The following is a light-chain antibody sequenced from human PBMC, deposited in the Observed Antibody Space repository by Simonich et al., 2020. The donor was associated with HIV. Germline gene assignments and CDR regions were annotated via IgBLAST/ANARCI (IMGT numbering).Light chain of an antibody. CDR1: QTITSY. CDR3: QQYYNFPS. Sequence: DIQMTQSPSSLSASVGDRVTITCRASQTITSYLNWYQQKPGKAPKILIYAASSLQSGVPSRFSGSGSGTNFTLTISCLQSEDFATYYCQQYYNFPSFGPGTKVDVK. CDR2: AAS. J-gene: IGKJ3*01. V-gene: IGKV1-39*01.